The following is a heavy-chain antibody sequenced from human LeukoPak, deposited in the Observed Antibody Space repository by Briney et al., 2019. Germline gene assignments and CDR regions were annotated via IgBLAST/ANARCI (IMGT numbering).Heavy chain of an antibody. CDR3: ARVTGSYYFYYYMDV. CDR2: IYYSGST. CDR1: GGSISRSSYY. V-gene: IGHV4-39*07. Sequence: SETLSLTCTVSGGSISRSSYYWGWIRQPPGKGLEWIGSIYYSGSTYYNPSLKSRVTISVDTSTNQFSLKVSSVTAADTAVYYCARVTGSYYFYYYMDVWGKGTTVTVSS. D-gene: IGHD3-10*01. J-gene: IGHJ6*03.